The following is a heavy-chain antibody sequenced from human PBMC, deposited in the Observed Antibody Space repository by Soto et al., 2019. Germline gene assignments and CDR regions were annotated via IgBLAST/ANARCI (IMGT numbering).Heavy chain of an antibody. CDR3: ARDPHYGMDV. Sequence: QVQLLESGPGLVKPSQTLSLTCTVSGASISSAGYYWSWIRQQPGKGLEWIGHINNSGSTHYNPSLESRVTISLDTSKNNFSMKWTSMTAAYTYVYYCARDPHYGMDVWGQGTTVTVSS. CDR2: INNSGST. V-gene: IGHV4-31*03. J-gene: IGHJ6*02. CDR1: GASISSAGYY.